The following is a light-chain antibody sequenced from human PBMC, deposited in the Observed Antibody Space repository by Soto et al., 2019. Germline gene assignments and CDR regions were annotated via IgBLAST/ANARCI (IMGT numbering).Light chain of an antibody. J-gene: IGLJ1*01. CDR1: SRDVGGYNY. Sequence: QSVLTQPASPSRSPGQSVAISCTGNSRDVGGYNYVSWYQQHPGKAPKLMIYEVNNRPSGDSNRFSASKSVNTASLTTSGIKAEDEADYYCSSSSSSSAYYVFGTGPKATV. CDR3: SSSSSSSAYYV. V-gene: IGLV2-14*01. CDR2: EVN.